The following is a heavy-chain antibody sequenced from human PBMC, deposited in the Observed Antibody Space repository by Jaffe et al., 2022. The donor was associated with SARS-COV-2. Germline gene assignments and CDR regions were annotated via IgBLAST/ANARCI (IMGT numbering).Heavy chain of an antibody. J-gene: IGHJ6*02. D-gene: IGHD5-12*01. CDR3: ARDGSRGYGMDV. Sequence: EVQLVESGGGLVQPGGSLRLSCAASGFTFKNYNMNWVRQAPGKGLEWLSYISGASGTIYYADSVKGRFTISRDNAKKSLYLQMNSLRDEDTAVYYCARDGSRGYGMDVWGQGTTVTVS. V-gene: IGHV3-48*02. CDR2: ISGASGTI. CDR1: GFTFKNYN.